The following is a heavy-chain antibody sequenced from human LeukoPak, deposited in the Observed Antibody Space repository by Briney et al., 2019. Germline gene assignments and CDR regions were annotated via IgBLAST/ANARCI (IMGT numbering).Heavy chain of an antibody. J-gene: IGHJ4*02. CDR1: GFTFSSYG. Sequence: GGSLRLSCVASGFTFSSYGMHWVRQAPGKGLEWVAVIWYDGSNKYYADSVKGRFTISRDNSKNTLYLQMNSLRAEDTAVYYCAEDMGDGYNPGRFDYWGQGTLVTVSS. V-gene: IGHV3-30*02. CDR3: AEDMGDGYNPGRFDY. D-gene: IGHD5-24*01. CDR2: IWYDGSNK.